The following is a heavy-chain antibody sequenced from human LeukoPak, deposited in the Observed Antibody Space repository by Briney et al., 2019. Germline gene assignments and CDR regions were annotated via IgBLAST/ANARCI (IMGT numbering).Heavy chain of an antibody. J-gene: IGHJ4*02. D-gene: IGHD1-26*01. V-gene: IGHV3-7*01. Sequence: QPSETLSLTCTVSGGSISGYYWSWIRQPPGKGLEWVATMNQDESQKYYVDSVKGRFTISRDNAKNSLYLQMNSLRAEDTAVYYCARSWEVLYYFDYWGQGTLVTVSS. CDR2: MNQDESQK. CDR1: GGSISGYY. CDR3: ARSWEVLYYFDY.